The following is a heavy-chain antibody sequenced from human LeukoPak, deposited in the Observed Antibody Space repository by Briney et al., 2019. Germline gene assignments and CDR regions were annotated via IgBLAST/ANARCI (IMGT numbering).Heavy chain of an antibody. Sequence: ASVKVSCKVSGYTLTELSMHWVRQAPGKGLEWMGGFDPEDGETIYAQKFQGRVTMTEDTSTDTAYMELSSLRSEDTAVYYCATPPPFFGVVPYYFDYWRQGTLVTVSS. CDR2: FDPEDGET. CDR1: GYTLTELS. D-gene: IGHD3-3*01. V-gene: IGHV1-24*01. J-gene: IGHJ4*02. CDR3: ATPPPFFGVVPYYFDY.